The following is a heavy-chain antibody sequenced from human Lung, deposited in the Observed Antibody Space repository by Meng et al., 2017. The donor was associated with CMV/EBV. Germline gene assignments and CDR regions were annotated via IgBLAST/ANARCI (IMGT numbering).Heavy chain of an antibody. Sequence: GGXLRLXCAASGFTFSSYWMSWVRQAPGKGLEWVANIKQDGSEKYYVDSVKGRFTISRDNAKNSLYLQMNSLRAEDTAVYYCARDRGRYGMDVWGQGTTVTVSS. CDR1: GFTFSSYW. CDR3: ARDRGRYGMDV. J-gene: IGHJ6*02. CDR2: IKQDGSEK. V-gene: IGHV3-7*01.